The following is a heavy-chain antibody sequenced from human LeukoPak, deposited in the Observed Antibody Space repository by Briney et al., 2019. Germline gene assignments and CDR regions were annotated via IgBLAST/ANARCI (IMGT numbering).Heavy chain of an antibody. D-gene: IGHD6-19*01. J-gene: IGHJ4*02. Sequence: GRSLRLSCGASGFTFSSYAMHWVRQAPGKGLEYVSAISSNGGSTYYANSVKGRFTISRDNSKNTLYLQMGSLRAEDMAVYYCAREDGGYRRVVIDYWGQGTLVTVSS. CDR3: AREDGGYRRVVIDY. V-gene: IGHV3-64*01. CDR1: GFTFSSYA. CDR2: ISSNGGST.